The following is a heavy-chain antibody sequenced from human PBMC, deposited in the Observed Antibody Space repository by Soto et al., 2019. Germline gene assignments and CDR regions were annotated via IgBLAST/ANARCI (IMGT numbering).Heavy chain of an antibody. CDR2: ISSSSSYI. CDR1: GFTFSSYS. V-gene: IGHV3-21*01. J-gene: IGHJ6*02. D-gene: IGHD1-1*01. Sequence: EVQLVESGGGLVKPGGSLRLSCAASGFTFSSYSMNWVRQAPGKGLEWVSSISSSSSYIYYADSVKGRFTISRDNAKNSLYLQMNSLRAEDTAVYYCARDRNWNDPLYYYGMDVWGQGTTVTVSS. CDR3: ARDRNWNDPLYYYGMDV.